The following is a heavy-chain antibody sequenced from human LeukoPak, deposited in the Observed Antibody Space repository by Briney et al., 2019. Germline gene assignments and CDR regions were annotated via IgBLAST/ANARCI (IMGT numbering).Heavy chain of an antibody. CDR1: GFTFSSYD. D-gene: IGHD1-1*01. J-gene: IGHJ4*02. CDR2: IHSSGGTI. Sequence: GGSLILSCAASGFTFSSYDMNWVRQAPGKGLEWVSYIHSSGGTIYYADSVKGRFTISRDSAKNSVYLRMNSLRAEDTALYYCARKLTGTTYFDCWGQGTLVTVSS. CDR3: ARKLTGTTYFDC. V-gene: IGHV3-48*03.